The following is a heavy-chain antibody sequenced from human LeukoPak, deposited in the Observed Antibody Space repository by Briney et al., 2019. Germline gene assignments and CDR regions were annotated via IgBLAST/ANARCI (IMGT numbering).Heavy chain of an antibody. CDR2: IYSGDST. D-gene: IGHD4-17*01. CDR1: GFTFSDYY. J-gene: IGHJ4*02. CDR3: ARDYGDGHFDY. Sequence: GGSLRLSCAASGFTFSDYYMSWVRQAPGKGLEWVSVIYSGDSTYHADSVRGRFNISRDNSKNTLYLQMNSLRVEDTAVYYCARDYGDGHFDYWGQGTLVTVSS. V-gene: IGHV3-66*01.